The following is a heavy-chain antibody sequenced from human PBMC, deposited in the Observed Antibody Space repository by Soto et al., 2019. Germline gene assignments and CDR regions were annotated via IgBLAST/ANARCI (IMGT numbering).Heavy chain of an antibody. CDR2: ISFDGGNK. CDR1: GISFSSYS. V-gene: IGHV3-30*04. Sequence: GGSLRLSCAASGISFSSYSMNWVRQAPGKGLEWVAVISFDGGNKYYADSVKGRFTISRDISKNTLFLQMNSLRPEDTAVYYCARGXTFFGQSITGGVCGLGVWGLGTTVTVSS. D-gene: IGHD3-3*01. J-gene: IGHJ6*02. CDR3: ARGXTFFGQSITGGVCGLGV.